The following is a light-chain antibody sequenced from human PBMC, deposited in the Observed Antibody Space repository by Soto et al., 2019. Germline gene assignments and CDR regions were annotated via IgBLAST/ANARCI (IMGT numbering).Light chain of an antibody. J-gene: IGKJ1*01. CDR1: QSISSW. CDR3: QQYNVYWP. CDR2: KAS. Sequence: DIQMTQSPSTLSASIGDRVTITCRASQSISSWLAWYQQKPGKAPKLLIYKASSLESGVPSRFSGSGSGTEFTLTISSLQPDDFATYYCQQYNVYWPFGPGTKVEIK. V-gene: IGKV1-5*03.